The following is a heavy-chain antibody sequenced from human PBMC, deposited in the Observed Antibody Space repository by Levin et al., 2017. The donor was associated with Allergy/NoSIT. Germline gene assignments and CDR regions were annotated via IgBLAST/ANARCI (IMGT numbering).Heavy chain of an antibody. CDR1: GFTFSSFA. CDR2: ISSGSFI. Sequence: GGSLRLSCAASGFTFSSFAMSWVRQAPGKGLEWVSTISSGSFIYYVDSVKGRFTISRDNSKNTLYLQMNSLRAEDTAVYYCARSTYGSGSYYNFDYWGHGTLVPVSS. J-gene: IGHJ4*01. V-gene: IGHV3-23*01. D-gene: IGHD3-10*01. CDR3: ARSTYGSGSYYNFDY.